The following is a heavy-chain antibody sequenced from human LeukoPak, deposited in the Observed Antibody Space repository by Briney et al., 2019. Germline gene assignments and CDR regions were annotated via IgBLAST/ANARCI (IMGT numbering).Heavy chain of an antibody. CDR1: GYTFTGYY. J-gene: IGHJ6*03. Sequence: ASVKVSFKASGYTFTGYYMHCVRQAPGQGLEWMGWINPNSGGTNYAQKFQGRVTMTRDTSISTAYMELNRLRSDDTAVYYCARGYDILTGYPYYYYMDVWGKGTTVTISS. V-gene: IGHV1-2*02. CDR3: ARGYDILTGYPYYYYMDV. D-gene: IGHD3-9*01. CDR2: INPNSGGT.